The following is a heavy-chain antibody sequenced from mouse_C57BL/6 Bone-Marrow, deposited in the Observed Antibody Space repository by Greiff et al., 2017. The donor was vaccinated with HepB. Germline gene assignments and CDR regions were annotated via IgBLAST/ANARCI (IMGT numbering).Heavy chain of an antibody. CDR2: IWRGGST. Sequence: QVQLKESGPGLVQPSQSLSITCTVSGFSLTSYGVHWVRQSPGKGLEWLGGIWRGGSTDYNEAFMSRLSITKDNSKSQGFFKMNSLHDDDTAIYYCANDSLYYYAMDYWGQGTSVTVSS. J-gene: IGHJ4*01. CDR1: GFSLTSYG. D-gene: IGHD2-4*01. CDR3: ANDSLYYYAMDY. V-gene: IGHV2-5*01.